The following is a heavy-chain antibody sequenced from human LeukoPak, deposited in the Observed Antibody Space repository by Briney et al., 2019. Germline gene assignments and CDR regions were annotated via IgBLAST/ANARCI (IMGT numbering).Heavy chain of an antibody. V-gene: IGHV3-7*01. J-gene: IGHJ4*02. D-gene: IGHD5-24*01. CDR2: LSQDASAV. CDR3: ATWRLRQSEFDH. Sequence: GGSLRLSCVGTGFTFSSHSMAWVRQAPGKGLEWVAHLSQDASAVEYLESVKGRFTISRDNAKNSLDLQMNSLRVDDTAVYYFATWRLRQSEFDHWGQGTLVIVSS. CDR1: GFTFSSHS.